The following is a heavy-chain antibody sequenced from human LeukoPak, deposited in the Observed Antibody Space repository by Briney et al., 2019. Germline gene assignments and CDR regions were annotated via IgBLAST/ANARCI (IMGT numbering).Heavy chain of an antibody. CDR1: GYTFTSYD. J-gene: IGHJ4*02. Sequence: GASVKVSRKASGYTFTSYDINWVRQATGQGLEWMGWMNPDSGNTGYAQKFQGRVTMTRNTSISTAYMELSSLTSEDTAVYYCARDSGWSPRGFDYWGQGTLVTVSS. D-gene: IGHD6-19*01. CDR2: MNPDSGNT. CDR3: ARDSGWSPRGFDY. V-gene: IGHV1-8*01.